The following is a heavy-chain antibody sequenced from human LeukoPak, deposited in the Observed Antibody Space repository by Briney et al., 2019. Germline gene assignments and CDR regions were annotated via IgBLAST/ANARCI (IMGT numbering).Heavy chain of an antibody. CDR1: GFTFSSYA. V-gene: IGHV3-23*01. J-gene: IGHJ4*02. CDR3: ARDRYSPFDY. Sequence: GGSLRLSCAASGFTFSSYAMSWVRQAPGKGLEWVSAISGSGGSTYYADSVKGRFTISRDNAKNSLYLQMNSLRAEDTAVYYCARDRYSPFDYWGQGTLVTVSS. CDR2: ISGSGGST. D-gene: IGHD1-1*01.